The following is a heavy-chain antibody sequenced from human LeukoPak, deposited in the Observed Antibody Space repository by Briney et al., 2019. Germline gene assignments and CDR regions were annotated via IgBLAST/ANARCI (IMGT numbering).Heavy chain of an antibody. D-gene: IGHD6-19*01. J-gene: IGHJ4*02. CDR3: ARGWVAVAGTDY. Sequence: ASVKVSCKASGYTFTGYYMHWVRQAPGQGLEWMGWINPNSGGTNYAQKFQGGVTMTRDTSISTAYMELSRLRSDDTAVYYCARGWVAVAGTDYWGQGTLVTVSS. V-gene: IGHV1-2*02. CDR2: INPNSGGT. CDR1: GYTFTGYY.